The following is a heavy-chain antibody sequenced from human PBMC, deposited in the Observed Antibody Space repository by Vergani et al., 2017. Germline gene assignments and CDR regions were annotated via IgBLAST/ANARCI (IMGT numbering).Heavy chain of an antibody. CDR1: GYTFTGYY. CDR2: INPNSGGT. D-gene: IGHD6-13*01. CDR3: ARGAGRIAPRTGIDV. V-gene: IGHV1-2*02. J-gene: IGHJ6*02. Sequence: QVQLVPSGAEVKKPGASVKVSCKASGYTFTGYYMHWVRQAPGQGLEWMGWINPNSGGTHNAQKFQGRVTMTRDTSISTAYMELSRLRSDDTAVYYCARGAGRIAPRTGIDVWGQGSTVTVS.